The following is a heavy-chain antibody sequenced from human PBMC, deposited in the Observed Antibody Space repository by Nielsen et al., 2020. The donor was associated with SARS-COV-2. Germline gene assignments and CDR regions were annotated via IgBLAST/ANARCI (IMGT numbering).Heavy chain of an antibody. V-gene: IGHV1-8*01. Sequence: WVRQAPGQGLEWMGWMNPNNGNTGYAQKFQGRVTMTRNTSISTAYMELSSLRSEDTAVYYCATRQRIPAAIFGWKYWFDPWGQGTLVTVSS. CDR2: MNPNNGNT. D-gene: IGHD2-2*01. J-gene: IGHJ5*02. CDR3: ATRQRIPAAIFGWKYWFDP.